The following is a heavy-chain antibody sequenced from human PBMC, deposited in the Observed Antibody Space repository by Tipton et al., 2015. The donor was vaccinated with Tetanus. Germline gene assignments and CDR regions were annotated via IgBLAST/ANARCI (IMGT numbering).Heavy chain of an antibody. D-gene: IGHD5-24*01. Sequence: LRLSCTVSRGPISSYYWSWIRQPAGKGLEWIGHISNGNTDYAPSLKSRLTLSVDTSKNQISLNLRSVTAADAGIYSCARGITDGYNRRFDYWGQGTLVAVSS. CDR3: ARGITDGYNRRFDY. V-gene: IGHV4-4*07. CDR1: RGPISSYY. CDR2: ISNGNT. J-gene: IGHJ4*02.